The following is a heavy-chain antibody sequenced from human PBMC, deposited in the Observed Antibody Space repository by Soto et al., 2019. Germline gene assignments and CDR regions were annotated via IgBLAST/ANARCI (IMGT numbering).Heavy chain of an antibody. CDR3: AIARVVDASLDH. CDR1: GVAISNNA. V-gene: IGHV3-30*03. Sequence: GGSLRLSCAASGVAISNNAMHWARQAPGKGLGWVAFISSDASEISYADSVKGRFTISRDNPKNTLVLHMNSPRPGDTAGLYFAIARVVDASLDHWGQGTLVTVSS. CDR2: ISSDASEI. D-gene: IGHD2-21*01. J-gene: IGHJ4*02.